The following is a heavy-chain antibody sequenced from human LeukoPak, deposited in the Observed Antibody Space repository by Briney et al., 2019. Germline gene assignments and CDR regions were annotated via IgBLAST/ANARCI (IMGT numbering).Heavy chain of an antibody. CDR2: INHSGST. D-gene: IGHD3-22*01. J-gene: IGHJ4*02. CDR1: GGSFSGYY. CDR3: ARDSSGYLPFDY. Sequence: KPSETLSLTCAVYGGSFSGYYWSWIRQPPGKGLEWIGEINHSGSTNYNPSLKSRVTISVDTSKNQFSLKLSSVTAADTAVYYCARDSSGYLPFDYWGQGTLVTVSS. V-gene: IGHV4-34*01.